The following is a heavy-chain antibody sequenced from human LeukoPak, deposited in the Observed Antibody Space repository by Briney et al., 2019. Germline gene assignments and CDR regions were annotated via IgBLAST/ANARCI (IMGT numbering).Heavy chain of an antibody. CDR3: VSAIRGSPIDY. V-gene: IGHV3-7*01. J-gene: IGHJ4*02. Sequence: QPGGSLRLSCAASGFSFSNYWMGWVRQAPGKGLACVANIKTDGSETHYVDSVKGRFTISRDNAKNSLFLQMNSLRAEDTAIYYCVSAIRGSPIDYWGQGTLVSVPS. D-gene: IGHD3-10*01. CDR1: GFSFSNYW. CDR2: IKTDGSET.